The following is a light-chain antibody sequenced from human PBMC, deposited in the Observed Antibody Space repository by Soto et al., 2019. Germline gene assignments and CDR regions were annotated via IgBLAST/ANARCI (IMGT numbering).Light chain of an antibody. V-gene: IGLV2-14*01. CDR2: DVS. J-gene: IGLJ3*02. Sequence: QSALTQPASVSGSPGQSITISCTGTSSDVGAYNYVSWYQQYPGKAPKVIIYDVSDRPSGVSTRFSGSKSDNTASLAISGLQAEDEADYYCCSYTTSSTVVFGGGTKVTVL. CDR3: CSYTTSSTVV. CDR1: SSDVGAYNY.